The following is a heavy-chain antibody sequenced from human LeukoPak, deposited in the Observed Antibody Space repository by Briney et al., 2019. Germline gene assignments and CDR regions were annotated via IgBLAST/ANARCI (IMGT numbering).Heavy chain of an antibody. J-gene: IGHJ6*02. CDR3: ARVPGREYGMDV. CDR2: IIPILGIA. Sequence: SVKVSCKASGGTFSSYTISWVRQAPGQGLEWMGGIIPILGIANYAQKFQGRVTITADKSTSTACMELSSLRSEDTAVYYCARVPGREYGMDVWGQGTTVTVSS. V-gene: IGHV1-69*10. CDR1: GGTFSSYT. D-gene: IGHD1-26*01.